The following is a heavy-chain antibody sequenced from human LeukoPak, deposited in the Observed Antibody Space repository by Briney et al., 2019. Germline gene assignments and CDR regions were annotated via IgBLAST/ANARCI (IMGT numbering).Heavy chain of an antibody. Sequence: ASVKVSCKVSGYTFTGYYIYWVRQAPGQGLEWMGWINPNGGGTNYAQKFQGRVTMTRDTSISTAYMELSRLRSDDTAVYFCARLRPMTAYYYYGMDVWGQGTTVTVSS. CDR3: ARLRPMTAYYYYGMDV. CDR2: INPNGGGT. J-gene: IGHJ6*02. V-gene: IGHV1-2*02. D-gene: IGHD2-21*02. CDR1: GYTFTGYY.